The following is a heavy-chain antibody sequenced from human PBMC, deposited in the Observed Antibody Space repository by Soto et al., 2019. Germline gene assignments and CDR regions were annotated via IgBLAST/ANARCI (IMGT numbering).Heavy chain of an antibody. CDR3: ARGRYSGYDASYGMDV. J-gene: IGHJ6*02. D-gene: IGHD5-12*01. V-gene: IGHV1-69*01. CDR2: IIPIFGTA. Sequence: QVQLVQSGAEVKKPGSSVKVSCKASGGTFSSYAISWVRQAPGQGLEWMGGIIPIFGTANYAQKFQGRVTITGDETTSTAYMGLSSLRSEDTAVYYCARGRYSGYDASYGMDVWGQGTTVTVSS. CDR1: GGTFSSYA.